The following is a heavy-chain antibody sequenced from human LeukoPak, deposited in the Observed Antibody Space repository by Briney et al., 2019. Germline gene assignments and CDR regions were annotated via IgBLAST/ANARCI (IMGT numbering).Heavy chain of an antibody. Sequence: PGASLRLSCAASGFTLSSYAMSWVRQAPGKGLEWVSAISGSGGSTYYADFVKGRFTISRDNSKNTLYLQMNSLRAEDTAVYYCAKDIGVEMATITTGYWGQGTLVTVSS. CDR1: GFTLSSYA. CDR3: AKDIGVEMATITTGY. J-gene: IGHJ4*02. D-gene: IGHD5-24*01. CDR2: ISGSGGST. V-gene: IGHV3-23*01.